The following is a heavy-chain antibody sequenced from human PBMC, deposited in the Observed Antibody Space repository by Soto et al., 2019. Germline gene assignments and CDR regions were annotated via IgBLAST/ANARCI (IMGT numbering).Heavy chain of an antibody. CDR2: IYHSGST. Sequence: SETLSLTCAVSGGSISSGGYSWIWIRQPPGKGLEWIGYIYHSGSTYYNPSLKSRVTISVDRSKNQFSLKLSSVTAADTAVYYCARGSGYCSGGSCSNWFDPWGQGTLVTVSS. V-gene: IGHV4-30-2*01. J-gene: IGHJ5*02. CDR3: ARGSGYCSGGSCSNWFDP. CDR1: GGSISSGGYS. D-gene: IGHD2-15*01.